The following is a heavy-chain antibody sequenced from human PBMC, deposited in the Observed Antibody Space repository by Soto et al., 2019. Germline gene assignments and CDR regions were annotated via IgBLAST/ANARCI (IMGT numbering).Heavy chain of an antibody. V-gene: IGHV1-18*01. J-gene: IGHJ6*02. CDR2: ISAYNGNT. CDR3: ARDYHGDAYYHYYGMEV. Sequence: ASVKVSCKASGYTLTSYGISWVRQAPGQGLEWMGWISAYNGNTNYAQKLQGRVTMTTDTSTSTAYMELRSLRSDDTAVYYCARDYHGDAYYHYYGMEVWGQGTTVTVSS. CDR1: GYTLTSYG. D-gene: IGHD4-17*01.